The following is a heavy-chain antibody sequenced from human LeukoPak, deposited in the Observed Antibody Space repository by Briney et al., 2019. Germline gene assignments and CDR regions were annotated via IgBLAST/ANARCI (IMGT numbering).Heavy chain of an antibody. J-gene: IGHJ4*02. D-gene: IGHD5-12*01. V-gene: IGHV3-33*01. Sequence: GRALTLSRAASGFTFSRYGMHWVRPAPGKGLEGVAGIWYDGSNKYYADSVKGRFTISRDNSKNTLYLQMNSLRAEDTAVYYCARGYSGYDSSMRYWGQGTLVTVSS. CDR3: ARGYSGYDSSMRY. CDR1: GFTFSRYG. CDR2: IWYDGSNK.